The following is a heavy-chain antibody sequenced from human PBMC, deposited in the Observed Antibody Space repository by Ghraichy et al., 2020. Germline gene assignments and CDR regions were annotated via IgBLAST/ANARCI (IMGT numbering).Heavy chain of an antibody. CDR2: ISGSGANI. V-gene: IGHV3-11*04. J-gene: IGHJ6*04. CDR1: GFMFTDYY. CDR3: VRDALVTTRPRGKNLDV. Sequence: GGSLRLSCAASGFMFTDYYMGWIRQGPGKGLEWLSYISGSGANIHYADSVKGRFTISRDNAKETLYLQMDSLRVEDTAVYYCVRDALVTTRPRGKNLDVWGTGTTVTVSS. D-gene: IGHD2-21*02.